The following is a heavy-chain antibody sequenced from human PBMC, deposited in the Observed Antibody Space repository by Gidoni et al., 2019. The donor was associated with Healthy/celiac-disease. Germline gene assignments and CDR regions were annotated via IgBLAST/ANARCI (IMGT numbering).Heavy chain of an antibody. D-gene: IGHD4-17*01. CDR1: GGSISSSSYY. CDR3: ARVQALGYGDYAPVFVY. V-gene: IGHV4-39*07. CDR2: IYYSGST. J-gene: IGHJ4*02. Sequence: QLQLQESGPGLVKPSETLSLTCTVSGGSISSSSYYWGWIRQPPGKGLEWIGSIYYSGSTYYNPSLKSRVTISVDTFKNQFSLKLSSVTAADTAVYYCARVQALGYGDYAPVFVYWGQGTLVTVSS.